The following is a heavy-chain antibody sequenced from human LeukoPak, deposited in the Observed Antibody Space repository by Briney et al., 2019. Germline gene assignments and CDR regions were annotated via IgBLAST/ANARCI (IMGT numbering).Heavy chain of an antibody. V-gene: IGHV3-23*01. CDR1: GFTLSSYE. J-gene: IGHJ5*01. Sequence: GGSLRLSCTASGFTLSSYEMSWIRQAPGKGLEWVSSIDYSGGSTHYADSVKGRFTISRDNSKNTVNVQMNSLRAEDTAVYYCAKATSPVHSRNWFDSWGQGTLVTVSS. CDR3: AKATSPVHSRNWFDS. CDR2: IDYSGGST. D-gene: IGHD6-13*01.